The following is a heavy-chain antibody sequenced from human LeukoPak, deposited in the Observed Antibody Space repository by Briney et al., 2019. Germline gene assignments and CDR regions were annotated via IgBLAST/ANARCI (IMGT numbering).Heavy chain of an antibody. J-gene: IGHJ4*02. D-gene: IGHD3-22*01. CDR3: ARDYYDSSGYYWWYFDY. CDR1: GGSISSYY. V-gene: IGHV4-4*07. Sequence: PSETLSLTCTVSGGSISSYYWSWIRQPAGKGLEWIGRIYTSGSTNYNPSLKSRVTMSVDTSKNQFSLKLSSVTAADTAAYYCARDYYDSSGYYWWYFDYWGQGTLVTVSS. CDR2: IYTSGST.